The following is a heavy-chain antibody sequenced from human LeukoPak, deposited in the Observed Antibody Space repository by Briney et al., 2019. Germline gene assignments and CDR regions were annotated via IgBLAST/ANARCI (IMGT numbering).Heavy chain of an antibody. V-gene: IGHV5-51*01. J-gene: IGHJ3*02. Sequence: GESLKISCKGSGYTFTAYWIGWVRQMPGKGLEWMGLIYPGDSDTRYSPSFQGQVTITADKSITTAYLQWSSLKASDTAKYYCARPREYCTRSSCLFDIWGQGTVVTVSS. CDR3: ARPREYCTRSSCLFDI. CDR2: IYPGDSDT. CDR1: GYTFTAYW. D-gene: IGHD2-2*01.